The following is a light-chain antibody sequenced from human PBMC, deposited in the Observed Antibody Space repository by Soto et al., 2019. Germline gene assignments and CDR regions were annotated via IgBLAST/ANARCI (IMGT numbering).Light chain of an antibody. V-gene: IGLV1-40*01. CDR3: QSYDSSLSVLYV. J-gene: IGLJ1*01. CDR1: SSNIGAGYD. Sequence: QAVVTQPPSVSGAPGQRVTISCNGSSSNIGAGYDVHWYQQLPGTAPKLLIYGNSNRPSGVPDRFSGSKSGTSASLAITGIQAEDDADYYCQSYDSSLSVLYVFGSGTNVTVL. CDR2: GNS.